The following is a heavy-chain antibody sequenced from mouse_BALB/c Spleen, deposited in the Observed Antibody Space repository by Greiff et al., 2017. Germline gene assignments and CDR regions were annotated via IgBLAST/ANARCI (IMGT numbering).Heavy chain of an antibody. CDR1: GYTFTSYY. D-gene: IGHD2-4*01. V-gene: IGHV1S81*02. CDR3: TRPYYDYGAWFAY. CDR2: INPSNGGT. J-gene: IGHJ3*01. Sequence: VQLQQPGAELVKPGASVKLSCKASGYTFTSYYMYWVKQRPGQGLEWIGGINPSNGGTNFNEKFKSKATLTVDKSSSTAYMQLSSLTSEDSAVYYCTRPYYDYGAWFAYWGQGTLVTVSA.